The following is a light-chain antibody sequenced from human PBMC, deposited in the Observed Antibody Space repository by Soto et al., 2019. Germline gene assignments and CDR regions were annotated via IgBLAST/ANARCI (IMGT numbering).Light chain of an antibody. CDR1: QNVSRG. V-gene: IGKV1-5*03. CDR3: LQDYNYPRT. CDR2: RAS. J-gene: IGKJ1*01. Sequence: DIQMTQSPSTLSASVGDRVTITCRASQNVSRGLAWYQQKPGKAPKLLIYRASNLESGVPSRFSGSGSGTEFTLTISSLQPEDFATYYCLQDYNYPRTFGQGTKVEIK.